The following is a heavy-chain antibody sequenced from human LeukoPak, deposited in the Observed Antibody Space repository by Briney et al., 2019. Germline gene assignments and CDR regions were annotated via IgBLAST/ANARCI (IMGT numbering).Heavy chain of an antibody. V-gene: IGHV4-59*12. CDR2: IYYSGST. CDR1: GGSISSYC. CDR3: ARMSGYYTRAFDI. Sequence: SETLSLTCTVSGGSISSYCWSWIRQPPGKGLEWIGYIYYSGSTYYNPSLKSRVTISVDTSKNQFSLKLSSVTAADTAVYYCARMSGYYTRAFDIWGQGTMVTVSS. J-gene: IGHJ3*02. D-gene: IGHD3-3*01.